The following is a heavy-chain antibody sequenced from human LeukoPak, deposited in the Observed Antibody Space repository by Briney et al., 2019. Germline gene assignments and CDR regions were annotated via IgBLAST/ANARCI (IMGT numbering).Heavy chain of an antibody. V-gene: IGHV3-23*01. CDR2: ISGSGGST. CDR3: AKDIWKTTVTIGYFDY. Sequence: GSLRLSCAASGFTFSSYAMSWVRQAPGKGLEWVSAISGSGGSTYYADSVKGRFTTSRDNSKNTLYLQMNSLRAEDTAVYYCAKDIWKTTVTIGYFDYWGQGTLVTVSS. D-gene: IGHD4-17*01. CDR1: GFTFSSYA. J-gene: IGHJ4*02.